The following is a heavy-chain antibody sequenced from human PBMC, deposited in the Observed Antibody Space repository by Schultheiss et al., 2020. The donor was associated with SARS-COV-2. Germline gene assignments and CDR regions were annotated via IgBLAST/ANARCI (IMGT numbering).Heavy chain of an antibody. J-gene: IGHJ4*02. Sequence: GGSLRLSCAASGFTFSDYYMNWIRQAPGKGLEWVSYISSSGSTIYYADSVKGRFTISRDNAKNSLYLQMNSLRAEDTAVYYCARDRGPYYYDSSGYYTARGLGYFDYWGQGTLVTVSS. CDR1: GFTFSDYY. CDR2: ISSSGSTI. CDR3: ARDRGPYYYDSSGYYTARGLGYFDY. D-gene: IGHD3-22*01. V-gene: IGHV3-11*01.